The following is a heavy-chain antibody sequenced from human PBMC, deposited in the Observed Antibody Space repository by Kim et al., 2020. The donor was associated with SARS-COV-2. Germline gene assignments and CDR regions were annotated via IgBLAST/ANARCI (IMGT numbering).Heavy chain of an antibody. CDR3: ARRYSRGSGSYYNLFELWFDP. CDR1: GYSFTSYW. D-gene: IGHD3-10*01. V-gene: IGHV5-51*01. J-gene: IGHJ5*02. CDR2: IYPGDSDT. Sequence: GESLKISCKGSGYSFTSYWIGWVRQMPGKGLEWMGIIYPGDSDTRYSPSFQGQVTISADKSISTAYLQWSSLKASDTAMYYCARRYSRGSGSYYNLFELWFDPWGQGTLVTVSS.